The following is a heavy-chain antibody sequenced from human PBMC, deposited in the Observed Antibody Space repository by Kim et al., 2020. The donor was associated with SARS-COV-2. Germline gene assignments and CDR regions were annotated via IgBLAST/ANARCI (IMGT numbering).Heavy chain of an antibody. V-gene: IGHV4-34*01. Sequence: SETLSLTCAVYGGSFSGYYWSWIRQPPGKGLEWIGEINHSGSTTYNPSLKSRVTISVDTSKNQFSLKLSSVTAADTAVYYCAPPLPAGPSRTGSWGQGTL. D-gene: IGHD2-2*01. J-gene: IGHJ4*02. CDR2: INHSGST. CDR3: APPLPAGPSRTGS. CDR1: GGSFSGYY.